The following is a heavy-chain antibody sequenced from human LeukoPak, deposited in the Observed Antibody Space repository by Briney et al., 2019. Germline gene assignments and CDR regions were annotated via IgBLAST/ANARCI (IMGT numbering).Heavy chain of an antibody. CDR1: VFTFTSYA. D-gene: IGHD2/OR15-2a*01. CDR2: ISGSGGST. Sequence: GGSLRLSCAASVFTFTSYAMTWVRQAPGKGLEWVSGISGSGGSTDYADSVRGRFTISRDNSKNTLFLQMNSLRAEDTAVYYCAKVLNIYHYYGMDVWGQGTTVTVSS. J-gene: IGHJ6*02. CDR3: AKVLNIYHYYGMDV. V-gene: IGHV3-23*01.